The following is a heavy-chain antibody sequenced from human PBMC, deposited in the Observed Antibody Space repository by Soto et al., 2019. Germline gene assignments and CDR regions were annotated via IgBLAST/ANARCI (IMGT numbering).Heavy chain of an antibody. CDR3: ASGVRDGYNRFDY. Sequence: GGSLRLSCAASGFTFSTYSTNWVRQAPGKGLEWVSSIATNTYYIYYADSVRGRFTTSRDNAKNSLYLQMNSLRVEDTAVYYCASGVRDGYNRFDYWGQGTLVTVSS. CDR1: GFTFSTYS. J-gene: IGHJ4*02. CDR2: IATNTYYI. D-gene: IGHD5-12*01. V-gene: IGHV3-21*01.